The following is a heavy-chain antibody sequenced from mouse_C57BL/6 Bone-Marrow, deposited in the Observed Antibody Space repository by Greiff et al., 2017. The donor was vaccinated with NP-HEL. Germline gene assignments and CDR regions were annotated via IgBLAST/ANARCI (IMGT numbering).Heavy chain of an antibody. CDR1: GYTFTSCW. Sequence: QVQLQQSGAELAKPGASVKLSCKASGYTFTSCWMHWVNQRPGQGLEWIGYINPSSGYTKYNQKFKDKATLTADKSSSTAYMQQSSLTYEDSAVYYCASFNYDGREAYWGQGTLVTVSA. D-gene: IGHD1-1*01. V-gene: IGHV1-7*01. CDR2: INPSSGYT. J-gene: IGHJ3*01. CDR3: ASFNYDGREAY.